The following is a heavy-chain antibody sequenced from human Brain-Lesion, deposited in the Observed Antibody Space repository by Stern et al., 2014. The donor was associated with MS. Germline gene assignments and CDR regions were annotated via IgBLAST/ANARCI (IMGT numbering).Heavy chain of an antibody. V-gene: IGHV1-24*01. J-gene: IGHJ4*02. D-gene: IGHD1-26*01. CDR3: ATLSPGAGGNYYRHFDY. Sequence: VQLLESGAEVKKPGASVKVSCKVSGYTLTELSMHWVRQAPRKGLEWMGGFDPEDGETIYAQKFQGRVTMAEDTSTDTASMELGSLRSEDTAVYYCATLSPGAGGNYYRHFDYWGQGTLVTVSS. CDR2: FDPEDGET. CDR1: GYTLTELS.